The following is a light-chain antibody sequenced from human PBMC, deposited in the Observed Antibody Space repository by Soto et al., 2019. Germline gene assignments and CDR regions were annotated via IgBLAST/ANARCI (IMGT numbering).Light chain of an antibody. J-gene: IGKJ1*01. V-gene: IGKV1-6*01. CDR2: AAS. CDR1: QGIRID. CDR3: LQDYNYPWT. Sequence: AIQMTQSPSSLSASVGDRVTITCRASQGIRIDLGWYQQKPGKAPKLLIYAASTLQTGVPSRFSGSGSGTDFTLTISSLQPEDFATYDCLQDYNYPWTFGQGTKVDIK.